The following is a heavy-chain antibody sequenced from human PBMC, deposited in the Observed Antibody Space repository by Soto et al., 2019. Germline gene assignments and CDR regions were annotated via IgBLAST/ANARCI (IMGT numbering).Heavy chain of an antibody. D-gene: IGHD1-26*01. CDR3: AREGSGSYYMDV. CDR1: GFTFSSYA. V-gene: IGHV3-30*04. Sequence: GGSLRLSCAASGFTFSSYAMHWVRQAQGKGLEWVAVISYDGSNKYYEDSVKGRFTISRDNSKNTLYLQMNSLRAEDTAVYYCAREGSGSYYMDVWGKGTTVTVSS. CDR2: ISYDGSNK. J-gene: IGHJ6*03.